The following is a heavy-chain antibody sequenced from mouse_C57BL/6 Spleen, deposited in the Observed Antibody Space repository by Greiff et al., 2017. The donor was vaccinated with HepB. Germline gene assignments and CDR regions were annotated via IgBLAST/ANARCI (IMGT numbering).Heavy chain of an antibody. CDR2: IDPSDSET. D-gene: IGHD1-1*01. V-gene: IGHV1-52*01. J-gene: IGHJ4*01. CDR1: GYTFTSYW. Sequence: VQLQQPGAELVRPGSSVKLSCKASGYTFTSYWMHWVKQRPIQGLEWIGNIDPSDSETHYNQKFKDKATLTVDKSSSTAYMQLSSLTSEESAVYYCARGQGPITTLGAMDYWGQGTSVTVSS. CDR3: ARGQGPITTLGAMDY.